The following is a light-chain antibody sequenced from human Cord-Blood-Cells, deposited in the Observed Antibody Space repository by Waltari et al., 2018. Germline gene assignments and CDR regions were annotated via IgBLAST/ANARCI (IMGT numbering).Light chain of an antibody. CDR1: KLGDKY. CDR3: QAWDSSVV. Sequence: SYELTQPPSVSVSPGQTASITCYGDKLGDKYACWYQQKPGQSPGLVIYQDSKRPSGIPERVSGSNSGNTATLTISGTQAMDEADYYCQAWDSSVVFGGGTKLTVL. CDR2: QDS. V-gene: IGLV3-1*01. J-gene: IGLJ2*01.